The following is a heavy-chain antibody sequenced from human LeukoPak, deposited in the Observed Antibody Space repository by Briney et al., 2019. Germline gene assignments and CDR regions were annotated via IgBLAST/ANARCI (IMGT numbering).Heavy chain of an antibody. CDR2: IYYSGST. CDR1: GGSISSYY. CDR3: ARWAGWEAYFDY. Sequence: SETLSLTCTVSGGSISSYYWSWIRQPPGKGLEWIGYIYYSGSTNYNPSLKSRVTISVDTSKNQFSLKLSSVTAADTAVYYCARWAGWEAYFDYWGQGTLVTVSS. V-gene: IGHV4-59*01. D-gene: IGHD1-26*01. J-gene: IGHJ4*02.